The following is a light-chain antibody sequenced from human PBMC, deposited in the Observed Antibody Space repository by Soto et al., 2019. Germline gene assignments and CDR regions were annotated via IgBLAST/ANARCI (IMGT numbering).Light chain of an antibody. Sequence: EIVLTQSPGTLSLSPGERATLSCRASQSVSSSYLAWYQQKPGQAPRLLIYGASSRATGIPDRFSGSGSGTELTLTISSLQSEDSAVYYCQQYNSWLWTFGQGTKVDIK. CDR1: QSVSSSY. CDR3: QQYNSWLWT. CDR2: GAS. J-gene: IGKJ1*01. V-gene: IGKV3-20*01.